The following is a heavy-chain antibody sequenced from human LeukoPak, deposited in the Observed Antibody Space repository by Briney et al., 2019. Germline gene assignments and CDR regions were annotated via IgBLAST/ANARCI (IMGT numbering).Heavy chain of an antibody. Sequence: SGGSLRLSCAASGLTFSSYAMSWVRQAPGKGLEWVSAISGSGGSTYYADSVKGRFTISRDNSKNTLYLQMNSLRAEDTAVYYCAKATRGITGTIDYWGQGTLVTVSS. CDR2: ISGSGGST. J-gene: IGHJ4*02. D-gene: IGHD1-14*01. V-gene: IGHV3-23*01. CDR1: GLTFSSYA. CDR3: AKATRGITGTIDY.